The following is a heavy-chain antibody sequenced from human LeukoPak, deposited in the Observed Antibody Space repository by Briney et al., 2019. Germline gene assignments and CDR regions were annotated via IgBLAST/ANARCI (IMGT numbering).Heavy chain of an antibody. D-gene: IGHD3-22*01. CDR2: ISWNSDSM. V-gene: IGHV3-9*03. J-gene: IGHJ4*02. CDR3: AKADKYYYDSSGSFDY. CDR1: GFTFDDYA. Sequence: GRSLRLSCAASGFTFDDYAMHWVRQAPGKGLEWVAGISWNSDSMGYADSVKGRFTISRDNAKNSLCLQMNSLRAEDMALYYCAKADKYYYDSSGSFDYWGQGTLVTVSS.